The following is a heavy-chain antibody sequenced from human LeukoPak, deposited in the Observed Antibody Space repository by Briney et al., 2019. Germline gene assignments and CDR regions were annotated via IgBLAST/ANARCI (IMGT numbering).Heavy chain of an antibody. V-gene: IGHV4-59*01. J-gene: IGHJ4*02. CDR1: GGSISSYY. D-gene: IGHD3-16*01. Sequence: SETLSLTCTVSGGSISSYYWSWIRQPPGKGLEWIGCIYYSGSTNYNPSLKSRVTISVDTSKNQFSLKLSSVTAADTAVYYCARVRGGFDYWGQGTLVTVSS. CDR2: IYYSGST. CDR3: ARVRGGFDY.